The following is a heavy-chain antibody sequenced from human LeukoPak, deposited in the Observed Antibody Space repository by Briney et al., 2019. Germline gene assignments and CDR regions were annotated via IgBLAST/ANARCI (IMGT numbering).Heavy chain of an antibody. Sequence: SETLSLTCAVYGGSFSGYYWSWIRQPPGKGLEWIGEINHSGSTNYNPSLKSRVTISVDTSKNQFSLKLSSVTAADTAVYYCARGRHSSSWLYYYYYIDVWGKGTTVTVSS. J-gene: IGHJ6*03. D-gene: IGHD6-13*01. CDR3: ARGRHSSSWLYYYYYIDV. CDR2: INHSGST. V-gene: IGHV4-34*01. CDR1: GGSFSGYY.